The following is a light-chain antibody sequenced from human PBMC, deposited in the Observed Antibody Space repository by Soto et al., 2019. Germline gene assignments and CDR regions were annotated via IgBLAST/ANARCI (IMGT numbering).Light chain of an antibody. CDR2: DVS. J-gene: IGLJ3*02. Sequence: QSALTQPASLSGSPGQSITISCSGTSSDIGSYNYVSWYQQHPGKAPKLMIFDVSYRPSGISDLFSGSKSVNTASLTISWLQPEDEADYYCSSYGASITLFGGGTKLTV. CDR1: SSDIGSYNY. V-gene: IGLV2-14*03. CDR3: SSYGASITL.